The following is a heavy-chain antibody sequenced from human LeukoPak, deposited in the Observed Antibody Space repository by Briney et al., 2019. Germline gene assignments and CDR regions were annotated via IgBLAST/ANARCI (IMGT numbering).Heavy chain of an antibody. D-gene: IGHD3-3*01. CDR1: GFTFSSYW. Sequence: GGSLRLSCAASGFTFSSYWMSWVRQAPGKGLEWVANIKQDGSEKYYVDSVKGRFTISRDNAKNSLYLQMNSLRAEDTAVYYCARGGDYDFWRGYLYWGQGTLVTVSS. CDR2: IKQDGSEK. J-gene: IGHJ4*02. CDR3: ARGGDYDFWRGYLY. V-gene: IGHV3-7*01.